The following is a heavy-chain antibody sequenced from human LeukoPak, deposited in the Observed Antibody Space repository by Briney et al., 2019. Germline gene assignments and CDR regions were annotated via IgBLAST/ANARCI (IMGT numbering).Heavy chain of an antibody. J-gene: IGHJ4*02. Sequence: GSLRLSCAASGFTFGSYSIKWVRQAPGKGLEWVSFISSSSSTIYYADSVKGRFTISRDNAKNSLYLQMNSLRAEDAAVYYCARAAVMDYSSSTFDYWGQGTLVTVSS. V-gene: IGHV3-48*01. D-gene: IGHD6-6*01. CDR1: GFTFGSYS. CDR3: ARAAVMDYSSSTFDY. CDR2: ISSSSSTI.